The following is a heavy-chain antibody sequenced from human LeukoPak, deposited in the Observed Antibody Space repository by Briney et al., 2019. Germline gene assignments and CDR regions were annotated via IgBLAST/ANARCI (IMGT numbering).Heavy chain of an antibody. V-gene: IGHV4-4*02. CDR2: IFHSGTT. D-gene: IGHD3-10*01. Sequence: SSGTLSLTCAVSGDSISSVNWWNWVRQPPGKGLEWIGEIFHSGTTHYNPSLKSRVTMSVDTSKSQFSLKLSSVTAADTAVYYCARETMVRGVTHFDYWGQGTLVTVSS. J-gene: IGHJ4*02. CDR1: GDSISSVNW. CDR3: ARETMVRGVTHFDY.